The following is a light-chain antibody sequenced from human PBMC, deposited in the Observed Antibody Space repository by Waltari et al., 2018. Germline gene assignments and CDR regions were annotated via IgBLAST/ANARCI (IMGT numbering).Light chain of an antibody. Sequence: SYALTQPPSVSVVPGQTAIITCAGCNIESKNVHWYQQKPGRAPGLVLYNDDVRPSGIPDRFSGSNSGNTATLTIRRVEAGDESDYYCQVGDISTDRPGVEFGGGTKLTVL. V-gene: IGLV3-21*02. CDR2: NDD. CDR3: QVGDISTDRPGVE. CDR1: NIESKN. J-gene: IGLJ2*01.